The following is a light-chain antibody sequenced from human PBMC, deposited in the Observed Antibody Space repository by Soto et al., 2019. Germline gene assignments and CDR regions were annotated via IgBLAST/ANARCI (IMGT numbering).Light chain of an antibody. CDR1: NIGSKR. Sequence: SYELTQPPSVSVAPRQTARITCGGSNIGSKRVHWYQQKPGQAPVLVVYDDIDRPSGIPERFSGSNSGNTATLTISRVEAGDEADYYCQVWDSNSDHQVFGTGTKLTVL. CDR2: DDI. CDR3: QVWDSNSDHQV. J-gene: IGLJ1*01. V-gene: IGLV3-21*02.